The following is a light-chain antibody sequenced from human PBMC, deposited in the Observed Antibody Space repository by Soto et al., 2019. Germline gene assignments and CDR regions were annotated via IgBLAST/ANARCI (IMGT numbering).Light chain of an antibody. J-gene: IGLJ1*01. Sequence: QSALTQPASVSGSPGQSITISCTGTSSDVGAYNRGSWYQQHSGKAPKLMIYEVSNRPSGVSNRFSGSKSGNTASLTISGLQAEDEADYYCLSYTTSSSHVFGTGTKLTVL. CDR3: LSYTTSSSHV. CDR2: EVS. CDR1: SSDVGAYNR. V-gene: IGLV2-14*01.